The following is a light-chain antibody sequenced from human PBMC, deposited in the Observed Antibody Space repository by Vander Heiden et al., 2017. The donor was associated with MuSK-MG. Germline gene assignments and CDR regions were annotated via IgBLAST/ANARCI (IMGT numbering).Light chain of an antibody. V-gene: IGKV3-11*01. CDR3: QQSSDWPLT. J-gene: IGKJ4*01. CDR1: QSIAGY. Sequence: DILLTQSPATVSLSPGERATRSCRASQSIAGYLAWYQQKPGQAPRLRIYDASKRATGIPARFSGSGSGTDFTLTISSLEPEDLAVYYCQQSSDWPLTFGGGTKVEIK. CDR2: DAS.